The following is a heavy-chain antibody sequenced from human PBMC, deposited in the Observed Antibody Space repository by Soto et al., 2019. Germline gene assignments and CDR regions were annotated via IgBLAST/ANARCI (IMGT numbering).Heavy chain of an antibody. Sequence: ASVKVSCKASGGTFSSYAISWVRQAPGQGLEWMGGIIPIFGTANYAQKFQGRVTITADESTSTAYMELSSLRSEDTAVYYCARELQRGRIAARPINYYYGMDVWGQGTTVTVSS. J-gene: IGHJ6*02. CDR3: ARELQRGRIAARPINYYYGMDV. CDR2: IIPIFGTA. V-gene: IGHV1-69*13. CDR1: GGTFSSYA. D-gene: IGHD6-6*01.